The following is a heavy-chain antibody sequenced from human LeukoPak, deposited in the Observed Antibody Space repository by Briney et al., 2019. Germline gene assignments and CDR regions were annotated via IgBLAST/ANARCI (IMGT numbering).Heavy chain of an antibody. CDR3: AWGHDDRSGSFDY. Sequence: SGTLSLTCTVSGDSVSSGNYYLTWTRQPPGKGLDWITYMSPSGTTKYNPSLKSRVTTSVDTSRTQFSLRLSSVTAAGTAMYYCAWGHDDRSGSFDYWGQGTLVTVSS. CDR2: MSPSGTT. D-gene: IGHD3-22*01. V-gene: IGHV4-61*01. CDR1: GDSVSSGNYY. J-gene: IGHJ4*02.